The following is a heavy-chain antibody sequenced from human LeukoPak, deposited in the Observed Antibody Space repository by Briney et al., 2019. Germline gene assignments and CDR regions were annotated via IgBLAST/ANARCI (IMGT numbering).Heavy chain of an antibody. Sequence: GGSLRLSCAASGFTFSSYSMNWVRQAPGKGLEWVSSISSGSGYIYYADSVKGRLTISRDNAKNSLYLQMNSLRAEDTAVYYCAKDVGYKSRFGAFDIWGQGTMVTVSS. J-gene: IGHJ3*02. CDR1: GFTFSSYS. D-gene: IGHD5-24*01. CDR3: AKDVGYKSRFGAFDI. CDR2: ISSGSGYI. V-gene: IGHV3-21*04.